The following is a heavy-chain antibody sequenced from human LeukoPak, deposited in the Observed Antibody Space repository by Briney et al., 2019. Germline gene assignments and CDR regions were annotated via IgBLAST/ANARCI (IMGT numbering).Heavy chain of an antibody. Sequence: SETLSLTCTVSSGSISTSNYHWGWVRQPPGKALEWIGNIFYSGSTYYSPSLKSRVTISLDTSRNQFSLKLNSVTAADTAVYYCASSGGDYLDYWGQGTLVTVSS. D-gene: IGHD3-10*01. CDR3: ASSGGDYLDY. V-gene: IGHV4-39*07. J-gene: IGHJ4*02. CDR2: IFYSGST. CDR1: SGSISTSNYH.